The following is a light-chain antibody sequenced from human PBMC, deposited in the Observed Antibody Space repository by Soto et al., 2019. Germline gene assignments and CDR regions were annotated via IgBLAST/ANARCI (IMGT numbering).Light chain of an antibody. J-gene: IGKJ1*01. CDR1: QSASSSY. CDR3: QQYAGSLTWT. Sequence: EIVLTQSPGTLSLSPGERATLSCRASQSASSSYLAWYQQKPGQAPRLLIYGASIRAAGIPDRFSGSGSGTDFSLTISRLEPEAFAVYYCQQYAGSLTWTFGPGTRVEIK. CDR2: GAS. V-gene: IGKV3-20*01.